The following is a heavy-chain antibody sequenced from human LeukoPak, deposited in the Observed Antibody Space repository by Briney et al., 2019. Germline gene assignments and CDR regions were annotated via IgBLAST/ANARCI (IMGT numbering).Heavy chain of an antibody. D-gene: IGHD4-17*01. CDR3: AREGRDYEDAFDI. V-gene: IGHV3-30-3*01. J-gene: IGHJ3*02. CDR2: ISYDGSNE. Sequence: PGRSLRLSCAASGFTFSTHTMHWVRQAPGKGLEWVAGISYDGSNEFYADSVKGRFTISRDNSNNMLYLQMNSQRAEDTAVYYCAREGRDYEDAFDIWGQGTMVTVSS. CDR1: GFTFSTHT.